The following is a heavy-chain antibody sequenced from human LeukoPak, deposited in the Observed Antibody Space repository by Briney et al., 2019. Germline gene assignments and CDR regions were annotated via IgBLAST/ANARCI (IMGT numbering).Heavy chain of an antibody. CDR1: GFXFSSHR. Sequence: GGSLRLSCAASGFXFSSHRINWVRQAPGKGLQWVSYITGSGSGIHYADSVKGRFTISRDNAKNTLYPQMNSLRDEDTAVYYCASPHSGYGWGQGTLVTVSS. CDR2: ITGSGSGI. CDR3: ASPHSGYG. V-gene: IGHV3-48*02. D-gene: IGHD5-12*01. J-gene: IGHJ4*02.